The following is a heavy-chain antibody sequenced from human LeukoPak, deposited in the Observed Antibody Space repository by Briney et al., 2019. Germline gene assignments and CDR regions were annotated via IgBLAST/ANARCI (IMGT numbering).Heavy chain of an antibody. J-gene: IGHJ4*02. Sequence: GSLRLSCAASGFTFSDYYMSWIRQAPGKGLEWIGEINHSGSTNYNPSLKSRITISVDTSKNQFSLKMSSVTAADTAVYYCARSTDWFPMTKFDCWGQGTLVTVSS. CDR2: INHSGST. CDR3: ARSTDWFPMTKFDC. V-gene: IGHV4-34*01. CDR1: GFTFSDYY. D-gene: IGHD3-9*01.